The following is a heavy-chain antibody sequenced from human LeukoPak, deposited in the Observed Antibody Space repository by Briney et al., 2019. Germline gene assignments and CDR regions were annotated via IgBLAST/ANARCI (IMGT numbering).Heavy chain of an antibody. J-gene: IGHJ4*02. CDR3: AREDYSSGNPTIDN. Sequence: GGSLRLSCAASGFTFRMYVMKWVRQAPGKGLEWVSSIGSSSSFMYYADSVRGRFTISRDNAKNSLYLQMNSLRAEDAAVYYCAREDYSSGNPTIDNWGQGTLVTVSS. CDR2: IGSSSSFM. CDR1: GFTFRMYV. V-gene: IGHV3-21*01. D-gene: IGHD3-10*01.